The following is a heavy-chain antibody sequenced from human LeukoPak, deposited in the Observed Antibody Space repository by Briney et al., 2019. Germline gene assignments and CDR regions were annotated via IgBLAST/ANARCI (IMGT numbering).Heavy chain of an antibody. CDR3: ARGEHFTYYDSSGYFSTRWGVGSCYFDH. CDR1: GGSFSGYY. CDR2: INHSGST. V-gene: IGHV4-34*01. J-gene: IGHJ4*02. Sequence: SETLSLTCAVYGGSFSGYYWSWIRQPPGKGLEWIGEINHSGSTNYNPSLKSRVTISVDTSKNQFSLKLSSVTAADTAVYYCARGEHFTYYDSSGYFSTRWGVGSCYFDHWGQGTLVTVSS. D-gene: IGHD3-22*01.